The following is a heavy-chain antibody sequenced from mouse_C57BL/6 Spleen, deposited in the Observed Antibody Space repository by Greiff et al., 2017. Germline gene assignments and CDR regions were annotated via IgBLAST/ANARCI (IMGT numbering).Heavy chain of an antibody. D-gene: IGHD2-2*01. CDR3: APYGYDNYYAMDY. J-gene: IGHJ4*01. V-gene: IGHV1-53*01. CDR2: INPSNGGT. CDR1: GYTFTSYW. Sequence: QVQLQQSGTELVKPGASVKLSCKASGYTFTSYWMHWVKQRPGQGLEWIGNINPSNGGTNYNEKFKSKATLTVDKSSSTAYMQLSSLTSEDSAVYYCAPYGYDNYYAMDYWGQGTSVTVSS.